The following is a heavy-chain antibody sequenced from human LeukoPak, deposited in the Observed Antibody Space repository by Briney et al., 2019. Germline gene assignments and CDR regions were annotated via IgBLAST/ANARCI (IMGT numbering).Heavy chain of an antibody. CDR2: IYHSGSP. Sequence: SETLSLTCAVSGGSISSNNWWGWVRQPPGKGLEWIGEIYHSGSPNYNPSLKSRVTISVDTSKNQFSLKLSSVTAADTAVYYCARGRSFDPWGQGTLVTVSS. CDR3: ARGRSFDP. J-gene: IGHJ5*02. V-gene: IGHV4-4*02. CDR1: GGSISSNNW.